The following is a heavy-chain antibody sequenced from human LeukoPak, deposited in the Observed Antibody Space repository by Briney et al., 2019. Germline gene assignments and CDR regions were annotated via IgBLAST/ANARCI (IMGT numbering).Heavy chain of an antibody. V-gene: IGHV1-2*02. D-gene: IGHD2-15*01. CDR2: INPNSGGT. J-gene: IGHJ4*02. Sequence: GASVKVSCKASGYTFTGYYMHWVRQAPGLGLEWIGWINPNSGGTNYAQKFQGRVTMTRDTSISTAYMELSRLRSDDTAVYYCARDWRMMYCSGGSCYGLDYWGQGTLVTVSS. CDR1: GYTFTGYY. CDR3: ARDWRMMYCSGGSCYGLDY.